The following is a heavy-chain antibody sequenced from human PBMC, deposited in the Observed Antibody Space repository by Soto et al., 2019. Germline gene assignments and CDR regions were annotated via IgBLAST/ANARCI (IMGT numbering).Heavy chain of an antibody. V-gene: IGHV3-23*01. CDR2: ISGSGGST. J-gene: IGHJ3*02. Sequence: GGSLRLSCAASGFTFSSYAMSWVRQAPGMGLEWVSAISGSGGSTYYADSVKGRFTISRDNSKNTLYLQMNSLRAEDTAVYYCAKAPRVVVIKDGAFDIWGQGTMVTVSS. CDR3: AKAPRVVVIKDGAFDI. CDR1: GFTFSSYA. D-gene: IGHD3-22*01.